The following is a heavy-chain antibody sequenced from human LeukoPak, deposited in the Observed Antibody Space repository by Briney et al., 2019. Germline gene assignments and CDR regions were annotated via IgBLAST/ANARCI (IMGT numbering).Heavy chain of an antibody. CDR1: GGSFSGYY. CDR2: INHSGST. CDR3: ARGRLDGSVSYYRRYNWKLFDY. V-gene: IGHV4-34*01. Sequence: SETLSLTCAVYGGSFSGYYWSWIRQPPGKGLEWIGEINHSGSTNYNPSLKSRVTISVDTSKNQFSLKLSSVTAADTAVYYCARGRLDGSVSYYRRYNWKLFDYWGQGTLVTVSS. D-gene: IGHD3-10*01. J-gene: IGHJ4*02.